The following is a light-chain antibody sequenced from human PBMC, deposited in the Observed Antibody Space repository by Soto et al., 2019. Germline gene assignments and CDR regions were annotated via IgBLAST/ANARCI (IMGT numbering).Light chain of an antibody. V-gene: IGKV4-1*01. CDR3: QQYYSTPRT. CDR2: WAS. J-gene: IGKJ1*01. Sequence: DIVMTQSPDSLAVSLGERATINCKSSQSVLYSSNNKNYLAWYQQKPGQPPKLLIYWASTRESGVPDRFSGSGSETDFTITISRLQAEDVAVYYCQQYYSTPRTFGQGTKVEIK. CDR1: QSVLYSSNNKNY.